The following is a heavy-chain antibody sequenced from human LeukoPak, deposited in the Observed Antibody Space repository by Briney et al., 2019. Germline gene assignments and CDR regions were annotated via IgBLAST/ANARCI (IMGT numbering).Heavy chain of an antibody. Sequence: ASVKVSCKASGYTFTSYGISWVRQAPGQGLEWMGWISAYNGNTNYAQKLQGRVTMTTDTSTSTAYMELRSLRSDDTAVYYCATRGTGYGDALDAFAIWGQGTMVTVSS. J-gene: IGHJ3*02. V-gene: IGHV1-18*01. CDR1: GYTFTSYG. CDR2: ISAYNGNT. D-gene: IGHD4-17*01. CDR3: ATRGTGYGDALDAFAI.